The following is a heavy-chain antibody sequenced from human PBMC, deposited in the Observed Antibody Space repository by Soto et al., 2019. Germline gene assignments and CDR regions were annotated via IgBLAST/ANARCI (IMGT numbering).Heavy chain of an antibody. CDR1: GYSFTSYW. CDR3: ARHLRGYSYGWKAYYYYGMDV. CDR2: IYPGDSDT. D-gene: IGHD5-18*01. V-gene: IGHV5-51*01. Sequence: PGESLKISCKGSGYSFTSYWIGWVRQMPGKGLEWMGIIYPGDSDTRYSPSFQGQVTISADKSISTAYLQWSSLMASDTAMYYCARHLRGYSYGWKAYYYYGMDVWGQGTTVTVSS. J-gene: IGHJ6*02.